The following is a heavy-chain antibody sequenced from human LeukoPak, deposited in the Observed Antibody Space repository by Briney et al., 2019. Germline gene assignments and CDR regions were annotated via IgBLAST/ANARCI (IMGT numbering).Heavy chain of an antibody. CDR1: GYTFTSYD. CDR2: MNPNSGNT. D-gene: IGHD1-26*01. Sequence: ASVKVSCKASGYTFTSYDINWVRQATGQGLEWMGWMNPNSGNTGYAQKFQGRVTMTTDTSTSTAYMELRSLRSDDTAVYYCARNPPYSGSYGGDDDYFDYWGQGTLVTVSS. J-gene: IGHJ4*02. CDR3: ARNPPYSGSYGGDDDYFDY. V-gene: IGHV1-8*02.